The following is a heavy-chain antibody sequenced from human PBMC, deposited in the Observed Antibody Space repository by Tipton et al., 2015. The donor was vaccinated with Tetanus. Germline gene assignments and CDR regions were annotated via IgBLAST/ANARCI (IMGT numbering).Heavy chain of an antibody. J-gene: IGHJ3*01. V-gene: IGHV4-61*08. CDR3: ARRSYCSSSRCFDAFDL. CDR2: IFHSGST. D-gene: IGHD2-2*01. CDR1: GGSLRSDDYQ. Sequence: LRLSCSVSGGSLRSDDYQWNWIRQPPGKGLEWIAYIFHSGSTNYSPSLKSRVAISMDTSKNQISLKLSSVTAADTAVYYCARRSYCSSSRCFDAFDLWGQGTMVTVSS.